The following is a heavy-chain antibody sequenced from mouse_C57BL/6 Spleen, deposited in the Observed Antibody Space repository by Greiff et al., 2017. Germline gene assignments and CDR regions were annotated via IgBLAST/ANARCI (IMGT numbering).Heavy chain of an antibody. D-gene: IGHD2-4*01. CDR2: INPSNGGT. CDR3: ARGIYYDYSLAY. Sequence: VQPQQPGTELVKPGASVKLSCKASGYTFTSSWMHWVKQRPGQGLEWIGNINPSNGGTNYNEKFKSKATLTVDKSSSTAYMQLSSLTSEDSAVYYCARGIYYDYSLAYWGQGTLVTVSA. CDR1: GYTFTSSW. J-gene: IGHJ3*01. V-gene: IGHV1-53*01.